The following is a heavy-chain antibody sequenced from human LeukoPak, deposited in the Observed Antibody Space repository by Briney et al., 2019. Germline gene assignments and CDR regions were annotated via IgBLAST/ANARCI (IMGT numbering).Heavy chain of an antibody. V-gene: IGHV4-31*03. CDR2: IYYSGST. CDR3: ARVRCSGGSCYFAHFDY. CDR1: GGSISSGGYY. D-gene: IGHD2-15*01. Sequence: PSQTLSLTCTVSGGSISSGGYYWSWSRQHRGRGLEWIVYIYYSGSTYYNPSLKSRVTISVDTSKNQFSLKLSSVTAADTAVYYCARVRCSGGSCYFAHFDYWGQGTLVTVSS. J-gene: IGHJ4*02.